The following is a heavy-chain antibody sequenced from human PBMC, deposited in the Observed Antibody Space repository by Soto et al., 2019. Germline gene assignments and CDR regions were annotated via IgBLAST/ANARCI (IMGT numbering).Heavy chain of an antibody. CDR1: GFTFSSYS. Sequence: GGSLRLSCAASGFTFSSYSMNWVRQAPGKGLEWVSSISSSSSYIYYADSVKGRFTISRDNAKNSLYLQMNSLRAEDTAVYYCARDRPGVWYGSGSYNWFDPWGQGTLVTVSS. CDR2: ISSSSSYI. V-gene: IGHV3-21*01. CDR3: ARDRPGVWYGSGSYNWFDP. D-gene: IGHD3-10*01. J-gene: IGHJ5*02.